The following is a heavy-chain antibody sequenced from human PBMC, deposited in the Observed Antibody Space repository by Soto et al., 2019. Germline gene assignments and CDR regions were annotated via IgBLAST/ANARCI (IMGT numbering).Heavy chain of an antibody. J-gene: IGHJ6*02. D-gene: IGHD6-6*01. Sequence: GGSLRLSCAASGFTFSSYGMHWVRQAPGKGLEWVAVISYDGSNKYYADSVKGRFTISRDNSKNTLYLQMNSLRAEDTAVYYCAKDLDPVYSSSSEGYYYGMYVWGQGTTVTVSS. CDR3: AKDLDPVYSSSSEGYYYGMYV. V-gene: IGHV3-30*18. CDR1: GFTFSSYG. CDR2: ISYDGSNK.